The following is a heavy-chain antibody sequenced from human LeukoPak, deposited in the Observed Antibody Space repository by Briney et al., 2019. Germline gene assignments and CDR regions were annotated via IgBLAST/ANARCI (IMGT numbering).Heavy chain of an antibody. V-gene: IGHV3-9*01. D-gene: IGHD5-24*01. CDR3: ARDPLRDGYYGMDV. CDR2: ISWNSGSI. CDR1: GFTLEDYA. Sequence: GGSLRLSCAASGFTLEDYAMHGVRQAPGKGLEGVSGISWNSGSIGYADSVKGRFTISRDNSKNTVYLQMNSLRPEDTAVYYCARDPLRDGYYGMDVWGQGTTVTVSS. J-gene: IGHJ6*02.